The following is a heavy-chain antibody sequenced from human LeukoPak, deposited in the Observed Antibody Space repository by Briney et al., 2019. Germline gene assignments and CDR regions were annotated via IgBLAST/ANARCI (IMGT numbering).Heavy chain of an antibody. J-gene: IGHJ4*02. CDR3: TRHGNGDDSSGYTDS. V-gene: IGHV3-73*01. CDR1: GFTFSGSA. D-gene: IGHD3-22*01. Sequence: GGSLRLSCAASGFTFSGSAMHWAGQASGKGLEWVGRIRNKVNNYATVYAASVKGRFTISRDDSKNTAYLQMNSLKTEDTAVYYCTRHGNGDDSSGYTDSWGQGSLVTVSS. CDR2: IRNKVNNYAT.